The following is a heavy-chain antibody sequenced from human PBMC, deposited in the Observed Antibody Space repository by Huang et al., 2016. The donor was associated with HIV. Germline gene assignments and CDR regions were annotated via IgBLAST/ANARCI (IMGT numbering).Heavy chain of an antibody. D-gene: IGHD1-20*01. CDR2: IYYSGNI. CDR1: GSSISSSDY. J-gene: IGHJ4*02. Sequence: QLQLQESGPGLVKPSETLSLTGTVSGSSISSSDYWGWIRQPPGKGLEWIGNIYYSGNITYNPALKILVTISVDTSKNHISLKVDSVTAADTAVYYCARPLTGTTALGYWGQGTLVTVSS. V-gene: IGHV4-39*01. CDR3: ARPLTGTTALGY.